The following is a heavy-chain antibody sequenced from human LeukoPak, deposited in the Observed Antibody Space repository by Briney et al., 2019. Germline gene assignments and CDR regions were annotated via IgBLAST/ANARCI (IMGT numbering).Heavy chain of an antibody. Sequence: GASVKVSCKASGYTFTGYYMHWVRQAPGQGLEWMGWINPNSGGTNYAQKFQGRVTMTRDTSISTAYMELSRLRSDDTAVYYCARGFKRGNGYYYMDVWGKGTTVTVSS. CDR2: INPNSGGT. CDR1: GYTFTGYY. D-gene: IGHD1-1*01. J-gene: IGHJ6*03. CDR3: ARGFKRGNGYYYMDV. V-gene: IGHV1-2*02.